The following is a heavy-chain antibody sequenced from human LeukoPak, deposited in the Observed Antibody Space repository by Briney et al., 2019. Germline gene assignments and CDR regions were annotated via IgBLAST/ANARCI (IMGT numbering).Heavy chain of an antibody. Sequence: SVKVSCKASGGTFSSYAISWVRQAPGQGLEWMGRIIPILGIADYAQEFQGRVTITADKSTSTAYMELSSLRSEDTAVYYCARDSTYSASWYVDWGQGTLVTVSS. D-gene: IGHD6-13*01. J-gene: IGHJ4*02. CDR1: GGTFSSYA. CDR3: ARDSTYSASWYVD. CDR2: IIPILGIA. V-gene: IGHV1-69*04.